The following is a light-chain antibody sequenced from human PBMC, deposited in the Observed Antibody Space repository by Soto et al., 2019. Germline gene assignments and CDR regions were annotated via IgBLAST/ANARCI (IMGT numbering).Light chain of an antibody. V-gene: IGLV1-51*02. J-gene: IGLJ1*01. Sequence: QSVVTQPPSVSAAPGQKVTISCSGSSSNIGNNDVSWYQQLPGTAPKLLIHENNKRPSGIPDRFSGSKSGTSATLGITGLQTGDEADYYCGTWDSSLSAEVFGTGTKVTVL. CDR2: ENN. CDR1: SSNIGNND. CDR3: GTWDSSLSAEV.